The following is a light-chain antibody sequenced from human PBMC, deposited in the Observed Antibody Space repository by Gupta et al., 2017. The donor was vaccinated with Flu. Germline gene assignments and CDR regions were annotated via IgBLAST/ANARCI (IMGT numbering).Light chain of an antibody. V-gene: IGLV1-40*01. CDR1: SSNIGAGLD. CDR2: RNT. J-gene: IGLJ3*02. Sequence: SSNIGAGLDVHWYQQLPGTAPKLLIYRNTNRPSGVPDRFSASKSGTSASLAITGLQAEDEADDYCQSYDSSLSGWVFGGGTKLTVL. CDR3: QSYDSSLSGWV.